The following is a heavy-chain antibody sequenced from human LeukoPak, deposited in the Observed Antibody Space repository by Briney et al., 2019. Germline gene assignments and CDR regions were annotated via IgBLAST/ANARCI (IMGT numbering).Heavy chain of an antibody. V-gene: IGHV4-30-2*01. D-gene: IGHD3-10*01. Sequence: SETLSLTCTVSGGSISSGGYYWSWIRQPPGKGLEWIGYIYHSGSTYYNPSLKSRATISVDRSKNQYSLKVSSVTAADTAVYYCARDVPFNYGSGTYYNLYFDYWGQGTLVTVSS. CDR1: GGSISSGGYY. J-gene: IGHJ4*02. CDR3: ARDVPFNYGSGTYYNLYFDY. CDR2: IYHSGST.